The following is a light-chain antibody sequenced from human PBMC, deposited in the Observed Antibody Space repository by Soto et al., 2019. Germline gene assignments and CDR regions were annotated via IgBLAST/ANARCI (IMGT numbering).Light chain of an antibody. CDR2: DTS. V-gene: IGKV3-15*01. Sequence: EIVVTQSPATLSVSPGERVTLCCWFSQSVRNKVAWYQQKPGQTPRVIIYDTSTRAADIPARFSGSGYGTYFTLTISSLQSEDFAVYYCQQYNIWRSITFGPGTRLEI. J-gene: IGKJ5*01. CDR1: QSVRNK. CDR3: QQYNIWRSIT.